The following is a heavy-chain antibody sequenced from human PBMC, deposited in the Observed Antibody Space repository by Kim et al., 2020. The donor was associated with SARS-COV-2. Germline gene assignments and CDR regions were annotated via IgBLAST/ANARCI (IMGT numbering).Heavy chain of an antibody. CDR3: AGGDGYMYGH. CDR1: GGSISSGGYY. J-gene: IGHJ4*02. CDR2: IYYSGST. D-gene: IGHD5-18*01. V-gene: IGHV4-31*03. Sequence: SETLSLTCTVSGGSISSGGYYWSWIRQHPEKGLEWIGYIYYSGSTYYNPSLKSRVAISVDTSKNQFSLRLNSVTAADTAVYFCAGGDGYMYGHWGQGTLVTVSS.